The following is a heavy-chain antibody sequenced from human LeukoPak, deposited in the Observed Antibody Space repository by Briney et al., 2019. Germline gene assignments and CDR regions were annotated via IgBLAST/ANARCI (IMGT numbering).Heavy chain of an antibody. V-gene: IGHV4-59*12. CDR1: GGSISSYY. CDR3: ARKNHRSVTPYCSGGSCYRRGYPDNWFDP. J-gene: IGHJ5*02. CDR2: IYYSGST. Sequence: SETLSLTCTVSGGSISSYYWSWIRQPPGKGLEWIGYIYYSGSTYFNPSLKSRVTISVDTSKNQFSLKLSSVTAADTAVYYCARKNHRSVTPYCSGGSCYRRGYPDNWFDPWGQGTLVTVSS. D-gene: IGHD2-15*01.